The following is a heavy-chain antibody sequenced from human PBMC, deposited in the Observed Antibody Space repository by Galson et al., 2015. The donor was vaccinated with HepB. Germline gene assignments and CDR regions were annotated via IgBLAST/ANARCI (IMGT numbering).Heavy chain of an antibody. Sequence: SVKVSCKASGGTFSSYAISWVRQAPGQGLEWMGGIIPIFGTANHAQKVQGRVTITADESTSTAYMELSSLRSEDTAVYYCARESAASSSWSAYYYYGMDVWGQGTTVTVSS. V-gene: IGHV1-69*13. D-gene: IGHD6-13*01. J-gene: IGHJ6*02. CDR1: GGTFSSYA. CDR3: ARESAASSSWSAYYYYGMDV. CDR2: IIPIFGTA.